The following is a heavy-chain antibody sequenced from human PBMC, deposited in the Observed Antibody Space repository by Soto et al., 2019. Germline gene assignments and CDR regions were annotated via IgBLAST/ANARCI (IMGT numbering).Heavy chain of an antibody. CDR1: GFTFSGSA. CDR2: IRSKANSYAT. J-gene: IGHJ5*02. D-gene: IGHD6-19*01. V-gene: IGHV3-73*01. CDR3: TRLAKNSSGWYRADWFDP. Sequence: GGSLRLSCAASGFTFSGSAMHWVRQASGKGLEWVGRIRSKANSYATAYAASVKGRFTISRDDSKNTAYLQMNSLKTEDTAVYYCTRLAKNSSGWYRADWFDPWGQGTLVTVSS.